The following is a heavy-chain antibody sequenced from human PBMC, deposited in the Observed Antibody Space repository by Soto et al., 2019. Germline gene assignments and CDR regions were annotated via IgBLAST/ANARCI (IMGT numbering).Heavy chain of an antibody. CDR1: GFTFSSYW. Sequence: GGSLRLSCAASGFTFSSYWMHWVRQAPGKGLVWVSRINSDGSSTSYADSVKGRFTISRDNAKNTLYLQMNSLRAEDTAVYYCARVIWFGELLYYYYGMDVWGQGTTVTVSS. J-gene: IGHJ6*02. CDR3: ARVIWFGELLYYYYGMDV. V-gene: IGHV3-74*01. D-gene: IGHD3-10*01. CDR2: INSDGSST.